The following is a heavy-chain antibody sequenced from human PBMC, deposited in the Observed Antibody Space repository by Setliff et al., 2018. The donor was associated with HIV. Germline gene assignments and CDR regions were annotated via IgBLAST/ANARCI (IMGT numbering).Heavy chain of an antibody. CDR1: GFTFGDYT. Sequence: GGSLRLSCTVSGFTFGDYTMSWVRQAPGRGLEWVANIKQGGSEKYYVDSVKGRFTISRDDTKNSLYLQMNSLRAEDTAVYYCARDHRPYFYDKAWFDPWGQGTLVTVSS. V-gene: IGHV3-7*01. J-gene: IGHJ5*02. CDR3: ARDHRPYFYDKAWFDP. D-gene: IGHD3-22*01. CDR2: IKQGGSEK.